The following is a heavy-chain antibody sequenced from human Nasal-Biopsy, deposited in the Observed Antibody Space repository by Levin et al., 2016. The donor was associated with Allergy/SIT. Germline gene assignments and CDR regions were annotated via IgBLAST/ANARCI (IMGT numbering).Heavy chain of an antibody. Sequence: GGSLRLSCAASGFTFSNYAMTWVRQAPGRGPEWVSAVSGTGVSTYYTDSVKGRFTISRDNSNSTLYLQMNNMRVEDTAVYYCAKTCCDRASCSTFYNWFDPWGQGTLVTVSS. CDR1: GFTFSNYA. CDR3: AKTCCDRASCSTFYNWFDP. V-gene: IGHV3-23*01. D-gene: IGHD2-2*01. J-gene: IGHJ5*02. CDR2: VSGTGVST.